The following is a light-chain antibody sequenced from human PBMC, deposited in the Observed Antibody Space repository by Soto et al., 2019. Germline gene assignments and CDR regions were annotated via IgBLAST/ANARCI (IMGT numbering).Light chain of an antibody. V-gene: IGKV1-39*01. CDR3: QQSYTTPYT. CDR1: QRISSN. J-gene: IGKJ2*01. Sequence: DTQMTQSPSSLSASVGDRVIITCRASQRISSNLNWYQQKPGKAPKLLIYAASSLQSGVPSTFTGSGSRTDFTLTISSLQPDDFATYYCQQSYTTPYTFGQGTKLEIK. CDR2: AAS.